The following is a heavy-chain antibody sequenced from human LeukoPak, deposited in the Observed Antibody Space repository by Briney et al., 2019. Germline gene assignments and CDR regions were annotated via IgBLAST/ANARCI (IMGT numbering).Heavy chain of an antibody. CDR2: INHSGST. V-gene: IGHV4-4*02. Sequence: SETLSLTCAVSGGSISSSNWWSWVRQPPGKGLEWIGEINHSGSTNYSPSLKSQVTISVGTSKNQFSLNLTSVTAADTAMYYCARHRQRSSGYFGSGHDGFDIWGQGTMVTVSS. CDR1: GGSISSSNW. J-gene: IGHJ3*02. D-gene: IGHD3-22*01. CDR3: ARHRQRSSGYFGSGHDGFDI.